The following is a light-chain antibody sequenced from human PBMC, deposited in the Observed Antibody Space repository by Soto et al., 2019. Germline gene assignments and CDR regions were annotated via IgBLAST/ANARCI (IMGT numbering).Light chain of an antibody. CDR2: GAS. CDR3: QQYNNWPPGP. J-gene: IGKJ1*01. CDR1: QSVNSN. Sequence: EIVMTQSPATLSVSPGERATLSCRASQSVNSNLAWYQQKPGQAPRLLIYGASTRATGIPARFSGSGSGTEFTLTISSLQSEDFAVYFCQQYNNWPPGPFGQGTKVEVK. V-gene: IGKV3-15*01.